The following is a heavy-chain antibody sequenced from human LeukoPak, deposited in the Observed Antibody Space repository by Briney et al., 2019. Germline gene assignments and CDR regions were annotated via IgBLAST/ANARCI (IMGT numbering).Heavy chain of an antibody. Sequence: PGGSLRLSCAASGFTFSIYWVHGGRQAPGKGLVGVSHINSDGSSTRSADSVKGLFTIPRDNAKNTLYLKMNSLTAEDTAVYYCTRGSNRWYPSYHFDYWGQGNLVSVSS. D-gene: IGHD6-13*01. J-gene: IGHJ4*02. V-gene: IGHV3-74*01. CDR2: INSDGSST. CDR1: GFTFSIYW. CDR3: TRGSNRWYPSYHFDY.